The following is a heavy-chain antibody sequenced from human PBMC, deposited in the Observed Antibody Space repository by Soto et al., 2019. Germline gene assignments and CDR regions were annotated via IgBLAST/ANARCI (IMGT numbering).Heavy chain of an antibody. CDR1: GFTFSSYW. V-gene: IGHV3-74*01. J-gene: IGHJ6*02. CDR2: INDDGSTT. CDR3: ARGVPGYYAVDV. D-gene: IGHD3-16*01. Sequence: EVQLVESGGGLVQPGESLRVSCAASGFTFSSYWIHWVRQAPGKGLVWVSRINDDGSTTNYADSAKGRFTIFRDNVKNTVYLQMNRLRADDTALYCCARGVPGYYAVDVWGQGTTFTVSS.